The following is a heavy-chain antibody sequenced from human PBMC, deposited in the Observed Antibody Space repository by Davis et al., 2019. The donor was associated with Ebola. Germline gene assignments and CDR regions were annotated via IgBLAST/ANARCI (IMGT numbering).Heavy chain of an antibody. J-gene: IGHJ4*02. V-gene: IGHV3-7*03. CDR2: IRQDGSEK. Sequence: PGGSLRLSCAASGFSFSSHWMSWVRQAPGKGLEWVANIRQDGSEKHYVDSVKGRFTISRDNAKNSLYLQMNSLRAEDTAVYYCASGTYYGSGSYIDYWGQGTLVTVSS. CDR3: ASGTYYGSGSYIDY. CDR1: GFSFSSHW. D-gene: IGHD3-10*01.